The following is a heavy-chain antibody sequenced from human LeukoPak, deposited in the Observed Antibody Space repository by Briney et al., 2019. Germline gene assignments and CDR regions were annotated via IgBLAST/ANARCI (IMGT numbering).Heavy chain of an antibody. CDR1: GYTFTSYG. CDR3: ARSYYYGSGSFFWFDP. J-gene: IGHJ5*02. CDR2: ISAYNGNT. V-gene: IGHV1-18*01. Sequence: ASVKVSCKASGYTFTSYGISWVRQAPGQGLEWMGWISAYNGNTNYAQKLQGRVTMTTDTSTSTAYMELRSLRSDDTAVYYCARSYYYGSGSFFWFDPWGQGTLVTVSS. D-gene: IGHD3-10*01.